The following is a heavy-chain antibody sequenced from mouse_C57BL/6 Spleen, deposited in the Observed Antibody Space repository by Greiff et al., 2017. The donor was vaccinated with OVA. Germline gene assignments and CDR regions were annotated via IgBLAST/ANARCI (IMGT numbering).Heavy chain of an antibody. CDR3: AREIDYAMDY. CDR2: IDPANGNT. J-gene: IGHJ4*01. V-gene: IGHV14-3*01. CDR1: GFNIKNTY. Sequence: VQLQQSVAELVRPGASVKLSCTASGFNIKNTYMHWVKQRPEKGLEWIGRIDPANGNTKYAPKFKGKATRTADTSSSTAYLQLSSLKSWDTAIVYCAREIDYAMDYWGQGTSVTVSS.